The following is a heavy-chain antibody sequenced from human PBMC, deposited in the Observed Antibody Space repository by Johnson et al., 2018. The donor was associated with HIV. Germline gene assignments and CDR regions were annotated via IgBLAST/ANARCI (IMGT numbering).Heavy chain of an antibody. V-gene: IGHV3-20*04. D-gene: IGHD3-22*01. CDR3: ATLAIDYYDSSGYYYDDAFDI. J-gene: IGHJ3*02. CDR2: INWNGGST. CDR1: GFTFDDYG. Sequence: VQLVESGGGVVRPGGSLRLSCAASGFTFDDYGMSWVRQAPGKGLEWVSGINWNGGSTGYADYVKGRFTISRDNAKNSLYLQMNSLRAEDTALYYCATLAIDYYDSSGYYYDDAFDIWGQGTMVTVSS.